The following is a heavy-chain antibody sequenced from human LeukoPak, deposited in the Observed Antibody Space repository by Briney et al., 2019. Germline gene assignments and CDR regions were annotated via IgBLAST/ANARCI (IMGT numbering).Heavy chain of an antibody. CDR1: GYTFTSYG. J-gene: IGHJ4*02. D-gene: IGHD2-15*01. Sequence: ASVKVSCTASGYTFTSYGISWVRQAPGQGLEWMGWISAYNGNTNYAQKLQGRVTMTTDTSTSTAYMELRSLRSDDTAVYYCARDALGYCSGGSCSSFDYWGQGTLVTVSS. V-gene: IGHV1-18*01. CDR2: ISAYNGNT. CDR3: ARDALGYCSGGSCSSFDY.